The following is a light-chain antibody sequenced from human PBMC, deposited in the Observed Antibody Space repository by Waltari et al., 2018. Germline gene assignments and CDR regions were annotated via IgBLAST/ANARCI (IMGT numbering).Light chain of an antibody. J-gene: IGKJ3*01. CDR2: VGS. CDR3: MQTLQTPFT. CDR1: QSLLHRNGYNF. V-gene: IGKV2-28*01. Sequence: DIVLTQSPLSMPVTTEEPASIYCRSSQSLLHRNGYNFLDWYLQKPGQSPQILIYVGSNRASGVPERFSGSGSGTDFTLKISRVEADDVGVYYCMQTLQTPFTFGPGTKVDIK.